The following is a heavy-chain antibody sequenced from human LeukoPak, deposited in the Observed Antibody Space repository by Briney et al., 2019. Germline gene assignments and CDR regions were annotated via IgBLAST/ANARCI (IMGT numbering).Heavy chain of an antibody. CDR3: AKDHSWYSSSWTGEGQWLLRLGYYYYGMDV. V-gene: IGHV3-30*18. Sequence: GRSLRLSCAASGFTFSSYGMHWVRQAPGKGLEWVAVISYDGSNKYYADSVKGRFTISRDNSKNTLYLQMNSLRAEDTAVYYCAKDHSWYSSSWTGEGQWLLRLGYYYYGMDVWGQGTTVTVSS. CDR2: ISYDGSNK. D-gene: IGHD6-13*01. J-gene: IGHJ6*02. CDR1: GFTFSSYG.